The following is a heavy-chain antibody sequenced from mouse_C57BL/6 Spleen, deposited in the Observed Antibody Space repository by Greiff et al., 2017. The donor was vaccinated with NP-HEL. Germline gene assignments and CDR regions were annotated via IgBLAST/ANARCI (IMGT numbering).Heavy chain of an antibody. CDR1: GYTFTDYY. Sequence: QVQLQQSGAELVRPGASVKLSCKASGYTFTDYYINWVKQRPGQGLEWIARIYPGSGNTYYNEKFKGKATLTAEKSSSTAYMQLSSLTSEDSAVYFCARDSSGLPFAYWGQGTLVTVSA. CDR3: ARDSSGLPFAY. D-gene: IGHD3-2*02. V-gene: IGHV1-76*01. J-gene: IGHJ3*01. CDR2: IYPGSGNT.